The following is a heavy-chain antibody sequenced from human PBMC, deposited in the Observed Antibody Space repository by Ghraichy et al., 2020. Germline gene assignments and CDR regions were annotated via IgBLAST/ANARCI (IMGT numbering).Heavy chain of an antibody. CDR2: ISGSGGST. CDR3: AKSRVGSSWYFGITWFDP. J-gene: IGHJ5*02. D-gene: IGHD6-13*01. Sequence: GGSLRLSCAASGFTFSSYAMSWVRQAPGKGLEWVSAISGSGGSTYYADSVKGRFTISRDNSKNTLYLQMNSLRAEDTAVYYCAKSRVGSSWYFGITWFDPWGQGTLVTVSS. CDR1: GFTFSSYA. V-gene: IGHV3-23*01.